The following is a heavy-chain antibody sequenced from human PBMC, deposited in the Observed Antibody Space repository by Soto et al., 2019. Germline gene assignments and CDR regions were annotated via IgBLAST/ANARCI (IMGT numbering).Heavy chain of an antibody. J-gene: IGHJ6*02. D-gene: IGHD3-10*01. CDR1: GGSISSYY. Sequence: PSETLSPTFTVSGGSISSYYWSWIRQPPGKGLEWIGYIYYRGSTNYHPPLKSRVTMSVDASKNQFSLKVTSVAATDTAVYYWARQGFGPLHGLVDVWGQGTSVTVSS. V-gene: IGHV4-59*08. CDR2: IYYRGST. CDR3: ARQGFGPLHGLVDV.